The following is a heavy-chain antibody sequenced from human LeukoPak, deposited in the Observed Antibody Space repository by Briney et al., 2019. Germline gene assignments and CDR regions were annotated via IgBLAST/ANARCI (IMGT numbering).Heavy chain of an antibody. D-gene: IGHD1-26*01. J-gene: IGHJ4*02. Sequence: PSETLSLTCSVSGGSISTYYWNWIRQPPGKGLEWIGYKTYSGITNYNPSLKSRITISIDTSKNQFSLKLSSVTAADTAVYYCARSGDSHVYYFDYWGQGTLVTVSS. CDR1: GGSISTYY. CDR3: ARSGDSHVYYFDY. V-gene: IGHV4-59*08. CDR2: KTYSGIT.